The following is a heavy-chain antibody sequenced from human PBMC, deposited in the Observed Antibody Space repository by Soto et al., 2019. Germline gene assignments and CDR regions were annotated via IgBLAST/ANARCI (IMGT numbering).Heavy chain of an antibody. CDR3: ARFYDNTAWPAF. Sequence: QVQLVESGGGVVQPGRSLRLSCVASGFSFRSYGMHWVRQAPGKGLEWVAVIWFDGRQKHYVDSVQGRFTVSRDNSKDTMFLEMNSLRVEDTAVYYCARFYDNTAWPAFWGQGTLVTVSS. CDR2: IWFDGRQK. V-gene: IGHV3-33*08. J-gene: IGHJ4*02. CDR1: GFSFRSYG. D-gene: IGHD3-22*01.